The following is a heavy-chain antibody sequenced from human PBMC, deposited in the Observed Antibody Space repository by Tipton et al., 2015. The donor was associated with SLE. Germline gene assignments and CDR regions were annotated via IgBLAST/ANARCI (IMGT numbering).Heavy chain of an antibody. CDR2: INYSGST. CDR1: GGSISSGSYY. J-gene: IGHJ4*02. Sequence: TLSLTCTVSGGSISSGSYYWSWIRQSAGRGLEWIGYINYSGSTNYNPSLKSRVTISVDTSKNQFSLKLSSVTAADTAVYYCASLGGDGYRWYFDCWGQRTLVTVSA. CDR3: ASLGGDGYRWYFDC. V-gene: IGHV4-61*09. D-gene: IGHD5-24*01.